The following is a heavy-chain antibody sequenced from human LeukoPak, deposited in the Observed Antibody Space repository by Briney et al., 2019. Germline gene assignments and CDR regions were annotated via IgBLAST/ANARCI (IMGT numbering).Heavy chain of an antibody. J-gene: IGHJ4*02. V-gene: IGHV3-30*02. CDR2: IRYDGSNK. CDR3: ARAFGSSWYVLDY. D-gene: IGHD6-13*01. CDR1: GFTFSSYG. Sequence: GGSLRLSCAASGFTFSSYGMHWVRQAPGKGLEWVAFIRYDGSNKYYADSVKGRFTISRDNSKNTLYLQMNSLRAEDTAVYYCARAFGSSWYVLDYWGQGTLVTVSS.